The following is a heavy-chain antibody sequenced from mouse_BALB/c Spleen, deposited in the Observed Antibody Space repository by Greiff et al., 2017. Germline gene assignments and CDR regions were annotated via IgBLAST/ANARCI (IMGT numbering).Heavy chain of an antibody. Sequence: VQLKDSGPGLVAPSQSLSITCTVSGFSLTSYGVHWVRQPPGKGLEWLGVIWAGGSTNYNSALMSRLSISKDNSKSQVFLKMNSLQTDDTAMYYCATVRLYAMDDWGQGTSVTVSS. J-gene: IGHJ4*01. D-gene: IGHD2-14*01. CDR1: GFSLTSYG. CDR2: IWAGGST. V-gene: IGHV2-9*02. CDR3: ATVRLYAMDD.